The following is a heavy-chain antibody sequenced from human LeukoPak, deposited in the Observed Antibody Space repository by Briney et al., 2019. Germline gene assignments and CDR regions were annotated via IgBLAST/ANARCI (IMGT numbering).Heavy chain of an antibody. CDR3: ASSASSYYYYMDV. CDR1: GFTFSSYS. V-gene: IGHV3-74*01. J-gene: IGHJ6*03. CDR2: INSDGSST. Sequence: GGSLRLSCAASGFTFSSYSMNWVRQAPGKGLVWVSRINSDGSSTSYADSVKGRFTISRDNAKNTLYLQMNSLRAEDTAVYYCASSASSYYYYMDVWGKGTTVTVSS. D-gene: IGHD6-19*01.